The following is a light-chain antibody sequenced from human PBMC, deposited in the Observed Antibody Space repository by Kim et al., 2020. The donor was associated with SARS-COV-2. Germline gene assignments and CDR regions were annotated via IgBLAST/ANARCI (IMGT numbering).Light chain of an antibody. CDR1: QGISSA. CDR2: DAS. Sequence: AIQLTQSPSSLSASVGDRVTITCRASQGISSALAWYQQKPGKAPKLLIYDASSLDSGVPSRFSGSGSGTDFTLTISSLQPEDFATYDCQQFNNDPHPFTCGQGTRREIK. V-gene: IGKV1D-13*01. CDR3: QQFNNDPHPFT. J-gene: IGKJ5*01.